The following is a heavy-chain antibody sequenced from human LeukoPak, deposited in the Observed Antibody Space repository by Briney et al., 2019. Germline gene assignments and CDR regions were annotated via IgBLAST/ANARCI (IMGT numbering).Heavy chain of an antibody. CDR3: ARVPYSSSWYWDSDWFDP. Sequence: GASVKVSCKASGYTFTSYGISWVRQAPGQGLEWMGWISAYNGNTNYAQKLQGRVTMTTDTSTSTAYMELRSLRSDDTAVYYCARVPYSSSWYWDSDWFDPWGQGTLVTVSS. D-gene: IGHD6-13*01. CDR1: GYTFTSYG. J-gene: IGHJ5*02. V-gene: IGHV1-18*01. CDR2: ISAYNGNT.